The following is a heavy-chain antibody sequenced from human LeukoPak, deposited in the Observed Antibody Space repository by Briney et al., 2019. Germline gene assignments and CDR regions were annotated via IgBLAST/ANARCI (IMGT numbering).Heavy chain of an antibody. J-gene: IGHJ5*02. V-gene: IGHV1-69*05. Sequence: SVKVSCKASGGTFSSYAISWVRQAPGQGLEWMGRIIPIFGTANYAQKFQGRVTITTDESTSTAYMELSSLRSEDTAVYYCARDRGIVVVVDANNWFDPWGQGTLVTVSS. CDR1: GGTFSSYA. CDR2: IIPIFGTA. D-gene: IGHD2-15*01. CDR3: ARDRGIVVVVDANNWFDP.